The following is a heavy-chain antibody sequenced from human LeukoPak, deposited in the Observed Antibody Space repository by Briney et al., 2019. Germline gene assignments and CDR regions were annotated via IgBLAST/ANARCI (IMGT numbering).Heavy chain of an antibody. CDR2: IYYSGST. Sequence: SETLSLTCTVSGGSISSYYWSWIRQPPGKGLEWIGYIYYSGSTNYNPSLKSRVTMSVDKSKNQCSLRLSSVTAADTAIYFCARSTQDSSTSFDYWGPGNPGHRLL. J-gene: IGHJ4*02. CDR1: GGSISSYY. V-gene: IGHV4-59*01. D-gene: IGHD6-6*01. CDR3: ARSTQDSSTSFDY.